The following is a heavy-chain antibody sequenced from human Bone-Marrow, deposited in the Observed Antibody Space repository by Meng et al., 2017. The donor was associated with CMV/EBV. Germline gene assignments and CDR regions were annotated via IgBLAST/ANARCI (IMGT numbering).Heavy chain of an antibody. V-gene: IGHV3-9*01. J-gene: IGHJ4*02. CDR2: ISWNSGSI. Sequence: SLKISCAASGFTFDDYAMHWVRQAPGKGLEWVSGISWNSGSIGYADSVKGRFTISRDNAKNSLYLQMNSLRAEDTAVYYCAKGDCSSTSCPIDYWGQGTLVTVSS. CDR1: GFTFDDYA. D-gene: IGHD2-2*01. CDR3: AKGDCSSTSCPIDY.